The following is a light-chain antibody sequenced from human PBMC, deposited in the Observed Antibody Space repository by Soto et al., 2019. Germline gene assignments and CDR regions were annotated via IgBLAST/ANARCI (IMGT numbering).Light chain of an antibody. V-gene: IGKV3-15*01. J-gene: IGKJ4*01. CDR2: DTS. CDR1: QRIGDT. Sequence: EVMLMQPQATLSVTPGEGAARPFRASQRIGDTLAWYQHKPGKTPRLLIYDTSTRATGVPTRFSGSRSGAEFTLTINGLQSEDFAAYYCQPYNSWPRTFGRGTKVDI. CDR3: QPYNSWPRT.